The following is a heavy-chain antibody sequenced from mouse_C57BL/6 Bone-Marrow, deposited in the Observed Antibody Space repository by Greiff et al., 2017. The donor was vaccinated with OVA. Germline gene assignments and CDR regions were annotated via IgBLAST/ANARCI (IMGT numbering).Heavy chain of an antibody. CDR2: IHPNSGST. J-gene: IGHJ1*03. CDR3: SRGGFYYSNYVGWYFDV. D-gene: IGHD2-5*01. CDR1: GYTFTSYW. V-gene: IGHV1-64*01. Sequence: QVQLQQSGAELVKPGASVTLSCKTSGYTFTSYWMHWVKQRPGQGLEWIGMIHPNSGSTNYNEKFKSKATLTVDNSSSTAYMQLSSLTSEDSAVYYCSRGGFYYSNYVGWYFDVEGRGNAVTVTA.